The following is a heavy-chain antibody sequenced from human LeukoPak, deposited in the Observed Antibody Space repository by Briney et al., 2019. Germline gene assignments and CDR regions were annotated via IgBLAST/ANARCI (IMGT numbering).Heavy chain of an antibody. V-gene: IGHV3-23*01. J-gene: IGHJ3*02. CDR2: INSGGGTT. CDR1: GITFGSYA. D-gene: IGHD5-18*01. CDR3: GYSYGNGAFDI. Sequence: GGSLRLSCAASGITFGSYAMNWVRQAPGKWLEWVSRINSGGGTTYYAESVKGRFTISRDNSKNTLYLHMNSLRAEDTALYYCGYSYGNGAFDIWGQGTMVTVSS.